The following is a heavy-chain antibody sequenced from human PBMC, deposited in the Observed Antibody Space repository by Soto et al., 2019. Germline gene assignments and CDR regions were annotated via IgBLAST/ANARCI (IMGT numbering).Heavy chain of an antibody. J-gene: IGHJ4*02. CDR1: GGSISSYY. V-gene: IGHV4-59*08. Sequence: SETLSLTCTVSGGSISSYYWSWIRQPPGKGLEWIGYIYNSGSTHYNPSLRSRVTISVDTSKNQFSLKLRSVTAADTAVYYCASMGYHYGSGSYPLDYWGQGTLVTVS. CDR3: ASMGYHYGSGSYPLDY. CDR2: IYNSGST. D-gene: IGHD3-10*01.